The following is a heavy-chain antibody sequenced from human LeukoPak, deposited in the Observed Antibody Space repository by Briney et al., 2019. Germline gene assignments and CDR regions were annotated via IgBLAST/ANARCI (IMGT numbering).Heavy chain of an antibody. Sequence: GGSLRLSCAASGFTFSRYAMHWVRQAPGKGLEWLASIKHDGSENYLVDSVKGRFTISRDNAQSSLFLQMNSLRVDDTAVYHCARIYYDSWSGYSWFDPWGQGILVTVSS. CDR2: IKHDGSEN. CDR3: ARIYYDSWSGYSWFDP. CDR1: GFTFSRYA. D-gene: IGHD3-3*01. J-gene: IGHJ5*02. V-gene: IGHV3-7*01.